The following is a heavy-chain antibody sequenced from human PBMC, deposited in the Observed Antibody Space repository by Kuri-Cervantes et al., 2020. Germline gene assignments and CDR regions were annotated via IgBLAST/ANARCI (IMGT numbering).Heavy chain of an antibody. CDR1: GYTFTSYG. Sequence: ASVKVSCKASGYTFTSYGISWVRQAPGQGLEWMGWISAYSGNTNYAQKLQGRVTMTTDTSTSTAYMELRSLRSDDTAVYYCASSRGATQYYYYYYGMDVWGQGTTVTVSS. J-gene: IGHJ6*02. CDR2: ISAYSGNT. D-gene: IGHD1-26*01. CDR3: ASSRGATQYYYYYYGMDV. V-gene: IGHV1-18*01.